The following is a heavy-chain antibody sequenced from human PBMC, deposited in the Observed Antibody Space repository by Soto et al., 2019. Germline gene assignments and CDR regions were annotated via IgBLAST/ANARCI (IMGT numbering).Heavy chain of an antibody. V-gene: IGHV3-23*01. CDR3: AKGIAAEPAIFDY. Sequence: GGSLRLSCAASGFTFCSYAMSWVRQAPGKGLEWVSAISGSGGSTYYADSVKGRFTISRDNSKNTLYLQMNSLRAEDTAVYYCAKGIAAEPAIFDYWGQGALVTVSS. CDR1: GFTFCSYA. CDR2: ISGSGGST. D-gene: IGHD6-13*01. J-gene: IGHJ4*02.